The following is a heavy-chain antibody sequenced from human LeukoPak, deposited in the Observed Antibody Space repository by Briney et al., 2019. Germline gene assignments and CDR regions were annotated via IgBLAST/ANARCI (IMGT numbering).Heavy chain of an antibody. CDR1: GFTFSSYD. CDR3: ARDIESGYFDY. V-gene: IGHV3-33*01. Sequence: GGSLRFSCAASGFTFSSYDMHWVRQAPGKGLEWVAVISFDGSNKYCADSVKGRFTISRDDSKNTLYLQMNSLRAEDTAVYYCARDIESGYFDYWGQGTPVTVSS. D-gene: IGHD3-16*02. CDR2: ISFDGSNK. J-gene: IGHJ4*02.